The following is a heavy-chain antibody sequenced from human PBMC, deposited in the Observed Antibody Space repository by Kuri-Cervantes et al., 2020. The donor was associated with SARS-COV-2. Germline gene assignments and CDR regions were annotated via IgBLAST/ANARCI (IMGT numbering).Heavy chain of an antibody. D-gene: IGHD2-2*02. CDR3: ARDSEYCGSTTCYIEQ. V-gene: IGHV1-69*06. J-gene: IGHJ4*02. Sequence: SVKVSCKASGGAFNSHAISWVRQAPGQGLEWMGRVIPIFGTGDNAQKFQGRITITADTSTRTAYMELSSLTSEDTAMYYCARDSEYCGSTTCYIEQWGQGTLVTVSS. CDR2: VIPIFGTG. CDR1: GGAFNSHA.